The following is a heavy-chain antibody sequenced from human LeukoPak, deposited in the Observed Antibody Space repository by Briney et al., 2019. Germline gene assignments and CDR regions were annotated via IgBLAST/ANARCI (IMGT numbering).Heavy chain of an antibody. J-gene: IGHJ5*02. CDR2: IYYSGIT. V-gene: IGHV4-39*01. CDR3: ARHPSSSSWYWFDP. Sequence: SETLSLTCTVSGGSISSSSYYWGWIRQPPGKGLEWIGSIYYSGITYYNPSLKSRVTISVDTSKNQFSLKLSSVTAADTAVYYCARHPSSSSWYWFDPWGQGTLVTVSS. D-gene: IGHD6-13*01. CDR1: GGSISSSSYY.